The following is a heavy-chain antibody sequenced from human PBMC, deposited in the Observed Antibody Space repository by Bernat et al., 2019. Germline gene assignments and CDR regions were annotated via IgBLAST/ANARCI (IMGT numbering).Heavy chain of an antibody. D-gene: IGHD4-17*01. CDR2: IYYSGST. J-gene: IGHJ3*01. V-gene: IGHV4-39*01. Sequence: QLQLQESGPGLVKPSETLSLTCTVSGGSISSSSYYWGWIRQPPGKGLEWIGSIYYSGSTYYNPSLKSRVTISVDTSKNQFSLKLSSVTAADTAVYYCARLEVTTVDAFDLWGQGTMVTVSS. CDR3: ARLEVTTVDAFDL. CDR1: GGSISSSSYY.